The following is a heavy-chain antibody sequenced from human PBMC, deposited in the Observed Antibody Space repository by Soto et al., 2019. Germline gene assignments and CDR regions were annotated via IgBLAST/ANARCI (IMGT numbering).Heavy chain of an antibody. CDR2: IDNAGTDS. CDR3: ARGWFGPEV. CDR1: GVTLSGGS. V-gene: IGHV3-74*01. J-gene: IGHJ6*04. Sequence: EVQLVESGGGLVQPGGSLRLSCAASGVTLSGGSMHWARQAPGKGLVWVSGIDNAGTDSTYADSVKGRFTSSRDNAKNMLYLQMNSLRVEDTAVYYCARGWFGPEVWGKGTTVTVSS. D-gene: IGHD3-10*01.